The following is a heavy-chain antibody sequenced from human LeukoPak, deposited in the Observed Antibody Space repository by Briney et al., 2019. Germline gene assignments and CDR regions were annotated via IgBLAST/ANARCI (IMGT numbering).Heavy chain of an antibody. J-gene: IGHJ4*02. D-gene: IGHD5-18*01. Sequence: GGSLRLSCAASGFTFSSYAMSWVRQAPGKGLEWVSAISGSGGSTYYADSVKGRLTISRDNSKNTLYLQMNSLRAEDTAVYYCAKGQRQLWSYYFDYWGQGTLVTVSS. CDR2: ISGSGGST. CDR1: GFTFSSYA. CDR3: AKGQRQLWSYYFDY. V-gene: IGHV3-23*01.